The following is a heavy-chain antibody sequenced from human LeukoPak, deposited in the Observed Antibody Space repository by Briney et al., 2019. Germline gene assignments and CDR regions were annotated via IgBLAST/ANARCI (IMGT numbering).Heavy chain of an antibody. D-gene: IGHD2-2*01. CDR3: ARALETLEKSCSSTSCYDHYYYGMDV. CDR2: IIPIFGTA. CDR1: EGTFSSYA. J-gene: IGHJ6*02. Sequence: GASVKVSCKASEGTFSSYAISWVRQAPGQGLEWMGGIIPIFGTANYAQKFQGRVTITADESTSTAYMELSNLRSEDTAVYYCARALETLEKSCSSTSCYDHYYYGMDVWGQGTTVTVSS. V-gene: IGHV1-69*13.